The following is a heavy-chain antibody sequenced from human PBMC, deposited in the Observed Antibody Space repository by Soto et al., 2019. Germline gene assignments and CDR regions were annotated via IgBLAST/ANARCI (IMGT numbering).Heavy chain of an antibody. CDR1: GFTFSSYS. CDR2: ISSSSSTI. D-gene: IGHD2-21*02. V-gene: IGHV3-21*01. CDR3: ARDLSCGGDCYSLDAFDI. Sequence: EVQLVESGGGLVKPGGSLRLSCAASGFTFSSYSMNWVRQAPGKGLEWVSSISSSSSTIYYADSVKGRFTISRDNAKNSLYLQMNSLRDEDTAVYYCARDLSCGGDCYSLDAFDIWGQGTMVTVSS. J-gene: IGHJ3*02.